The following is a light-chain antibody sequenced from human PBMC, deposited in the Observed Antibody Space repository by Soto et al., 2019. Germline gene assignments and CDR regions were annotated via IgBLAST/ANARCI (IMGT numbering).Light chain of an antibody. CDR3: MQDTHWPFT. CDR1: QSLVHSDGDTY. Sequence: DVVMTQSPLSLPVTLGQPASISCRSSQSLVHSDGDTYLIWFQQRPGQSPRRLIYKVSNRDSGGPDRFSGSGSGTDFTLKISRVEAEDVGIYYCMQDTHWPFTFGPGTKVDIK. J-gene: IGKJ3*01. CDR2: KVS. V-gene: IGKV2-30*02.